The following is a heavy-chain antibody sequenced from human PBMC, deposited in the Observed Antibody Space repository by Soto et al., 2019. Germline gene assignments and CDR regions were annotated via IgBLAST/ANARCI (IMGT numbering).Heavy chain of an antibody. Sequence: EVQLLESGGGLVQPGGSLRLSCAASGFTFSSYAMSWVRQAPGKGLEWVSAISGSGGSTYYADSVKGRFTISRDNSKDTLYLQMNSLRAEDTAVYYCARYSGGWYVSRGGQGTLVTVSS. V-gene: IGHV3-23*01. CDR2: ISGSGGST. CDR3: ARYSGGWYVSR. D-gene: IGHD6-19*01. J-gene: IGHJ4*02. CDR1: GFTFSSYA.